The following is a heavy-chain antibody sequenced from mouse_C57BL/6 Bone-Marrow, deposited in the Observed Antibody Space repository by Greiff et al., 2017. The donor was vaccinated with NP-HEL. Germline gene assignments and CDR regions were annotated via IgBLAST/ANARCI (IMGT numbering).Heavy chain of an antibody. CDR1: GFTFSSYT. D-gene: IGHD2-4*01. J-gene: IGHJ3*01. CDR2: ISGGGGNT. Sequence: EVKVVESGGGLVKPGGSLKLSCAASGFTFSSYTMSWVRQTPEKRLEWVATISGGGGNTYYPDSVKGRFTISRDNAKNTLYLQMSSLRSEDTALYYGARRDDYEAWFAYWGQGTLVTVSA. V-gene: IGHV5-9*01. CDR3: ARRDDYEAWFAY.